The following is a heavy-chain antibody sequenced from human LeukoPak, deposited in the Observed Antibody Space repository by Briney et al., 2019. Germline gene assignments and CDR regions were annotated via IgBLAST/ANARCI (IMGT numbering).Heavy chain of an antibody. CDR3: ARDCCSNSRFDN. CDR1: GFSVSSNY. D-gene: IGHD2-2*01. J-gene: IGHJ4*02. Sequence: GGSLRLSFAASGFSVSSNYMSWVRQAPGKGLEWVSTTYSGGNTYYADSVKGRFTISRDNSKNTVYLQMNSLRAEDTAVYYCARDCCSNSRFDNWGQGTLVTVSS. CDR2: TYSGGNT. V-gene: IGHV3-53*01.